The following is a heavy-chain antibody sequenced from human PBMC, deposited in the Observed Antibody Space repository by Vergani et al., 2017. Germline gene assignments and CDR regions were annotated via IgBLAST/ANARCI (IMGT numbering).Heavy chain of an antibody. CDR2: ISYDGSNK. Sequence: VQLVESGGGLVQPGRSLRLSCAASGFTFSSYAMHWVRQAPGKGLEWVAVISYDGSNKYYADSVKGRFTISRDNSKNTLYLQMNSLRAEDTAVYYCATYYYGSGSESFQGVWGKGTTVTVSS. V-gene: IGHV3-30-3*01. CDR3: ATYYYGSGSESFQGV. CDR1: GFTFSSYA. J-gene: IGHJ6*04. D-gene: IGHD3-10*01.